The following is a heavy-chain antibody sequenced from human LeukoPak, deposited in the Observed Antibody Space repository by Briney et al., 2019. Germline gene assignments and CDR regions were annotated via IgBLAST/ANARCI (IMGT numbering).Heavy chain of an antibody. CDR3: AKQFPYYDFWSGYYSYYYYGMDV. CDR2: ISGSGGST. V-gene: IGHV3-23*01. CDR1: GFTFSSYA. D-gene: IGHD3-3*01. J-gene: IGHJ6*02. Sequence: GGSLRLSCAASGFTFSSYAMSWVRQAPGKGLEWVSAISGSGGSTYYADSVKGRFTISRDNSKNTLYLQVNSLRAEDTAVYYCAKQFPYYDFWSGYYSYYYYGMDVWGQGTTVTVSS.